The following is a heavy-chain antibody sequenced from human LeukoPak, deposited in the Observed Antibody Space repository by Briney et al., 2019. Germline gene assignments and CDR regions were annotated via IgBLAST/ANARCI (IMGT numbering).Heavy chain of an antibody. D-gene: IGHD2-15*01. V-gene: IGHV4-59*01. Sequence: SETLSLTCTVSGVSITSSYWSWFRQPPGGELESIGYIYYTGTTKSNPSLGSRVTISVDTSKNQLSLKLSFVTAADTATYFCGGEPRLLDVWGKGITVTVSS. CDR1: GVSITSSY. J-gene: IGHJ6*04. CDR2: IYYTGTT. CDR3: GGEPRLLDV.